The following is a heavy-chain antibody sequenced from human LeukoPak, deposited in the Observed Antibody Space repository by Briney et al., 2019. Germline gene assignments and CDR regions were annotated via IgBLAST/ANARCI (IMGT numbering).Heavy chain of an antibody. CDR2: IYYSGST. V-gene: IGHV4-39*01. J-gene: IGHJ4*02. Sequence: SETLPLTCTVSGGSISSSSYYWGWTRQPPGKALEWIGSIYYSGSTYYNPSLKSRVTISVDTSKNQFSLKLSSVTAADTAVYYCARHLRFLEWFGYWGQGTLVTVSP. CDR1: GGSISSSSYY. D-gene: IGHD3-3*01. CDR3: ARHLRFLEWFGY.